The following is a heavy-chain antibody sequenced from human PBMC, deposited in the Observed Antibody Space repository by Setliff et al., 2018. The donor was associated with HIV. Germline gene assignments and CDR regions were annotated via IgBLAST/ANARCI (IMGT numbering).Heavy chain of an antibody. J-gene: IGHJ4*02. CDR1: GGSSSTSDYY. CDR2: IYYTGIT. Sequence: SETLSLTCTVSGGSSSTSDYYWHWFRQPPGKGLEWIGYIYYTGITDYNPSLEGRLTISVDTSKNQVSLKLKSVTTADTAVHYCARELYGGNSRPFDYWGQGALVTVSS. D-gene: IGHD1-26*01. V-gene: IGHV4-61*08. CDR3: ARELYGGNSRPFDY.